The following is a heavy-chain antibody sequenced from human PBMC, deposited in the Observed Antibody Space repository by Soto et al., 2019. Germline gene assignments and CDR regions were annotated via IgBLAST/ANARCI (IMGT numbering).Heavy chain of an antibody. V-gene: IGHV1-18*01. CDR1: GYTFTSYG. CDR2: ISAYNGNT. D-gene: IGHD6-19*01. J-gene: IGHJ6*02. CDR3: ARDPRSIAVAGTFYYYGMDV. Sequence: WASVKVSCKASGYTFTSYGISWVRQAPGQGLEWMGWISAYNGNTNYAQKLQGRVTMTTDTSTSTAYMELRSLRSDDTAVYYCARDPRSIAVAGTFYYYGMDVWGQGTTVTVSS.